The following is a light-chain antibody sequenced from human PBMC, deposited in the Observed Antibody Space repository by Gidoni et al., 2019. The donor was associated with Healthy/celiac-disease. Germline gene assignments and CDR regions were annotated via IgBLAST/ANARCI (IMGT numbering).Light chain of an antibody. J-gene: IGLJ1*01. CDR1: SSDVGGYNY. CDR3: SSYTSSSTQV. Sequence: QSALTQPASVSGSPGQSITISCTGTSSDVGGYNYVSWYPQHPGKAPKLMLYEVSHRPSGVSNRFSGSKSGNTASLTISGLQAEDEADYYCSSYTSSSTQVFGTGTKVTVL. V-gene: IGLV2-14*01. CDR2: EVS.